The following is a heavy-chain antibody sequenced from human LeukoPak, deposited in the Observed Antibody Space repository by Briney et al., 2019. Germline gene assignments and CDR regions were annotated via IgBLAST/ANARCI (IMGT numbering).Heavy chain of an antibody. CDR1: GFPFSAYS. D-gene: IGHD6-19*01. CDR2: ISGSSSYM. V-gene: IGHV3-21*01. CDR3: ARYSSHWSFDS. J-gene: IGHJ4*02. Sequence: PGGSLRLSCAASGFPFSAYSMNWVRQAPGKGLEWVSSISGSSSYMFYADSVKGRFTISRDNAKNSLYLQMNSLRAEDTAVYYCARYSSHWSFDSWGQGTLVTVSS.